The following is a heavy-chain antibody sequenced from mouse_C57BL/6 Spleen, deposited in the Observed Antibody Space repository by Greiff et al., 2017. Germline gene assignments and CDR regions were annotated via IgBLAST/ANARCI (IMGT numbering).Heavy chain of an antibody. CDR1: GYTFTDYY. Sequence: VQLQQSGAELVRPGASVKLSCKASGYTFTDYYLNWVKQRPGQGLEWIARIYPGSGNTYYNAQFKGKATLTAEKSSSTAYMQLSSLTSEDSAVDFCARGDSYYYGSSYDAMDYWGQGNSVTVAS. CDR2: IYPGSGNT. CDR3: ARGDSYYYGSSYDAMDY. V-gene: IGHV1-76*01. J-gene: IGHJ4*01. D-gene: IGHD1-1*01.